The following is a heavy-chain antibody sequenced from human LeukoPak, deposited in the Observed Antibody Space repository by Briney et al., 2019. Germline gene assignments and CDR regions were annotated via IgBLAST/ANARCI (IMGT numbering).Heavy chain of an antibody. V-gene: IGHV4-34*01. Sequence: GSLRLSCVASGFTFGKYWMSWIRQPPGKGLEWVAEINDNGGTNYNPSLKSRVITSVDTSTNQFSLKMNSVTAADTAVYYCARKIASQGDNWFDPWGQGILVTVSS. D-gene: IGHD2-2*01. CDR2: INDNGGT. CDR3: ARKIASQGDNWFDP. J-gene: IGHJ5*02. CDR1: GFTFGKYW.